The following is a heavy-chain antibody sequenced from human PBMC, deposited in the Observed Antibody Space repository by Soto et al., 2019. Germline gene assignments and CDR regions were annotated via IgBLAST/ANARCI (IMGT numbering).Heavy chain of an antibody. CDR3: VRGGGGGLFDP. D-gene: IGHD2-15*01. J-gene: IGHJ5*02. CDR1: GFTFGDSY. V-gene: IGHV3-11*06. CDR2: ISPGSRYT. Sequence: KPGGSLRLSCAGSGFTFGDSYMSWIRQAPGKGLEWLSYISPGSRYTAYADSVEGRFTISRDNAKRSLYLQMISLTAEDTAIYYCVRGGGGGLFDPWGQGTMVTVSS.